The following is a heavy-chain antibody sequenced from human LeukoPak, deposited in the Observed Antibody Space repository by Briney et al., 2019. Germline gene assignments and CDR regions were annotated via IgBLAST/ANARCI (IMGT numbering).Heavy chain of an antibody. Sequence: GASVKVSCKASGYTFTSYDINWVRQATGQGLEWMGWMNPNSGNTGYAQKFQGRVTMTRNTSISTAYMELSSLRSEDTAVYYCARGGTYYYDSSGYYFGSVAFDIWGQGTMVTVSS. CDR2: MNPNSGNT. V-gene: IGHV1-8*01. D-gene: IGHD3-22*01. CDR3: ARGGTYYYDSSGYYFGSVAFDI. CDR1: GYTFTSYD. J-gene: IGHJ3*02.